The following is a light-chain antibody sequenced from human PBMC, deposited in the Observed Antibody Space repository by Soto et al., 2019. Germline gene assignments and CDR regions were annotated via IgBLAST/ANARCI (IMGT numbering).Light chain of an antibody. V-gene: IGKV3-15*01. J-gene: IGKJ5*01. CDR3: PPYTKWPLIT. Sequence: EIVLTQSPATLSLYPGERATLSFRASQSVSSYLAWYQQKPGQAPRLLIFDASTRATGIPARFSGSGSGTEFTLTISGLQSEDFAIYYCPPYTKWPLITSAHGTRLEIK. CDR2: DAS. CDR1: QSVSSY.